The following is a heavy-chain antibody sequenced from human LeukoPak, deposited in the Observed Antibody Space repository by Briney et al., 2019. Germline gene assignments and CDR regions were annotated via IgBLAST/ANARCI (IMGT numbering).Heavy chain of an antibody. J-gene: IGHJ3*01. CDR2: TYYRSKWYN. Sequence: SQTLSLTCAISGVSVSSNAAAWNWIRQSPSRGLEWLGRTYYRSKWYNGYAVSVKSRITIKPDTSKNQFSLQLNSVTPEDTAVYYCARDSDTYDAFDVWGQGTMVTVSS. CDR3: ARDSDTYDAFDV. V-gene: IGHV6-1*01. CDR1: GVSVSSNAAA.